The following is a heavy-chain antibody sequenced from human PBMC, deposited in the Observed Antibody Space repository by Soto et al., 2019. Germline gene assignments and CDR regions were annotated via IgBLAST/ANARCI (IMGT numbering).Heavy chain of an antibody. Sequence: QVQLVQSGAEVKKPGASVKVSCKASGYTFTSYDINWVRQATGQGLEWMGRMNPNSGNTGYAQKFQGRVTMTRNTSISKAYRELSSLRSEDTAVYYCAGVSSSWLYYYGMDVWGQGTTVTVSS. CDR1: GYTFTSYD. D-gene: IGHD6-13*01. V-gene: IGHV1-8*01. CDR2: MNPNSGNT. CDR3: AGVSSSWLYYYGMDV. J-gene: IGHJ6*02.